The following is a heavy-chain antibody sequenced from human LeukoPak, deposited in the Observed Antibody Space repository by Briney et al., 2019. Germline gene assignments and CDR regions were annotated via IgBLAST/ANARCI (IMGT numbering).Heavy chain of an antibody. V-gene: IGHV3-23*01. D-gene: IGHD3-22*01. CDR1: GFTFSTYA. CDR3: AREAYYDCSGSLDY. Sequence: GGSLRLSCAASGFTFSTYAMSWVRKAQGKGRGWVQCINGRGVSTYYAESVKGRFTVSRDNSKNTLYLQMTSLKADDTAIYYCAREAYYDCSGSLDYWGQGTLVTVSS. J-gene: IGHJ4*02. CDR2: INGRGVST.